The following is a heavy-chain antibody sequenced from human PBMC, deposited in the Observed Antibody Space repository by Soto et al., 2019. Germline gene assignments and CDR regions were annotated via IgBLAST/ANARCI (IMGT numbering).Heavy chain of an antibody. V-gene: IGHV1-18*04. Sequence: QDQLVQSGAEVKKPGASVKISCEASGYTFTSHGISWVRQAPGQGLEWLGWISTYNSRTHYAQKVQGRVTMTTDTSTSTAYLDLRSLTFDDTAVYYCATARYCASPSCYKHYYYGMDTWGQGTTVTVSS. CDR2: ISTYNSRT. D-gene: IGHD2-2*02. J-gene: IGHJ6*02. CDR3: ATARYCASPSCYKHYYYGMDT. CDR1: GYTFTSHG.